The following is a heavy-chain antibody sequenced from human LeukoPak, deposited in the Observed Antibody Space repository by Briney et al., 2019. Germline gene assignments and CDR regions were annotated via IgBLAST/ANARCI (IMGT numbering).Heavy chain of an antibody. V-gene: IGHV4-34*01. CDR3: VTPIGDSSTSEH. CDR2: IDHRGST. J-gene: IGHJ4*02. D-gene: IGHD6-13*01. Sequence: PSETLSLTCAVYGGSFSGYYWSLSRQPPGKGLEWIGEIDHRGSTNYNPSLKSRVTISVDTSKNQFSLRLSSVTTADTAVYYCVTPIGDSSTSEHWGQGTLVTVSS. CDR1: GGSFSGYY.